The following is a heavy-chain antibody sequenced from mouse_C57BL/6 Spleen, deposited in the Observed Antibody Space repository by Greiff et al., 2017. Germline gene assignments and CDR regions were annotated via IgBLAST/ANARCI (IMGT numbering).Heavy chain of an antibody. CDR3: SSDSSGYRFAY. Sequence: GAEIVKPGASVKMSCKASGYTFTSYWITWVKQRPGQGLEWIGDIYPGSGSTNYNEKFKSKATLTVDTSSSTAYMHLGSLTSDDSEVYYFSSDSSGYRFAYLRQWTLVTVSA. D-gene: IGHD3-2*02. CDR1: GYTFTSYW. J-gene: IGHJ3*01. V-gene: IGHV1-55*01. CDR2: IYPGSGST.